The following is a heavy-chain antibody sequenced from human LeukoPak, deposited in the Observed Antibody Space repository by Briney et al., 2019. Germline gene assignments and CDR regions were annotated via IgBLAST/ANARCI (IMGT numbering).Heavy chain of an antibody. Sequence: AGGSLRLSCSASGFTFRDYAMHWVRRAPGKGLEYVSGISHDGRNTHYADSVKGRLIISRDNSKNTLYLQMSSLKIEDTAVYYCVKTKVIFGGLIRTDAFDIWGQGTMVTVSS. J-gene: IGHJ3*02. CDR3: VKTKVIFGGLIRTDAFDI. CDR2: ISHDGRNT. V-gene: IGHV3-64D*06. D-gene: IGHD3-16*01. CDR1: GFTFRDYA.